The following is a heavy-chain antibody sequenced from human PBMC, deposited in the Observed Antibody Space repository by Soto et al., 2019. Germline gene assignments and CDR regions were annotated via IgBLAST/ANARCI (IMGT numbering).Heavy chain of an antibody. V-gene: IGHV6-1*01. CDR2: TYYRSKWYN. CDR1: GDSVSSNSAA. D-gene: IGHD6-6*01. CDR3: ARDLTEYSSSSEGAWFDP. Sequence: SQTLSLTCVISGDSVSSNSAAWNWIRQSPSRGLEWLGRTYYRSKWYNDYAVSVTSRITINPDTSKNQFSLQLNSVTPEDTAVYYCARDLTEYSSSSEGAWFDPWGQGTLVTVSS. J-gene: IGHJ5*02.